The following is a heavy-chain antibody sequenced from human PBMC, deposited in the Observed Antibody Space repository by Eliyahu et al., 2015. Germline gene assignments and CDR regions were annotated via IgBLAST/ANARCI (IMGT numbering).Heavy chain of an antibody. J-gene: IGHJ4*02. CDR2: ISYDGSNK. D-gene: IGHD2-21*02. CDR1: GFSFRAYG. CDR3: AKVRGGDWGGYDY. V-gene: IGHV3-30*18. Sequence: QVQLVESGGGVVQPGRSLRLSCAASGFSFRAYGLHWVRQAPGKGLEXMAIISYDGSNKNYGESVKGRFTISRDNSKNTLYLQMNSLRAEDTAVYWCAKVRGGDWGGYDYWGQGTPVIVSS.